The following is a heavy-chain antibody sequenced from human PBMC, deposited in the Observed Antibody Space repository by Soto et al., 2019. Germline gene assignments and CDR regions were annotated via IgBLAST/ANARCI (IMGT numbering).Heavy chain of an antibody. J-gene: IGHJ6*03. D-gene: IGHD2-2*01. V-gene: IGHV4-34*01. CDR1: GGSFSGYY. CDR2: INHSGST. Sequence: PSETLSLTCAVYGGSFSGYYWSWIRQPPGKGLEWIGEINHSGSTNYNPSLKSRVTISVDTSRNQFSLKLSSVTAADTAVYYCARGSHCSSTSCYASAVTTSYYYYMDVWGKGTTVTVSS. CDR3: ARGSHCSSTSCYASAVTTSYYYYMDV.